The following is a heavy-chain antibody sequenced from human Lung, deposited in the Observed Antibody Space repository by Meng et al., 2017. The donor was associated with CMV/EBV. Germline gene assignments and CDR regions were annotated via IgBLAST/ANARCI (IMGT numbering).Heavy chain of an antibody. CDR1: GGSMSSGSYF. CDR2: LYSSGST. J-gene: IGHJ2*01. CDR3: VRDSNWYFDL. V-gene: IGHV4-61*02. Sequence: QVQLQESGPGLVKPSQTLSLTCSISGGSMSSGSYFWSWIRQPAGKGLEWIGRLYSSGSTTYNPSLKSRVTISADTSKNQFFLKLSSVTAADTAEYYCVRDSNWYFDLWGRGTLVTVSS.